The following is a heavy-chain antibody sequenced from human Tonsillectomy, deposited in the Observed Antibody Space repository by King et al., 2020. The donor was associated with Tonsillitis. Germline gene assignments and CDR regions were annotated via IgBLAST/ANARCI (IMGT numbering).Heavy chain of an antibody. J-gene: IGHJ4*02. Sequence: VQLVESGGGLVQPGGSLRLSCAASGFTFSSYWMSWVRQAPGKGLEWVANIKPDGSEKYYVDSVKGRFTISRDNAKNSLYLQMNSLRAEGTAVYYWARSRSSGQGGYWGQGTLLSVSS. CDR1: GFTFSSYW. CDR2: IKPDGSEK. D-gene: IGHD3-22*01. CDR3: ARSRSSGQGGY. V-gene: IGHV3-7*01.